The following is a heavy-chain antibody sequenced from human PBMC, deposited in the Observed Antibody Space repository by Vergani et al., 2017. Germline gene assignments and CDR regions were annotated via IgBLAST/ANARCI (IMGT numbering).Heavy chain of an antibody. Sequence: EVELVQSGPEMRKPGESLKISCKGSEYSYGNYLIGWVRQRPGKGLEWLGIIYPSDSDTRYSPSFKGQLTISADKSISTAFLQWDSLKAPDTALYYCARQTADTYSWGQGTLVTVSS. V-gene: IGHV5-51*03. CDR2: IYPSDSDT. CDR1: EYSYGNYL. CDR3: ARQTADTYS. D-gene: IGHD6-19*01. J-gene: IGHJ4*02.